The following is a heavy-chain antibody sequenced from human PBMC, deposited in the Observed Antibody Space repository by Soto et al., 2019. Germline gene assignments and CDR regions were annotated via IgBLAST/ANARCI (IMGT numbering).Heavy chain of an antibody. D-gene: IGHD2-15*01. V-gene: IGHV3-23*01. Sequence: EVQVLESGGGLVQPGGSLRLSCEASGFRFSNYDMSWVHQAPGKGLEWVSGVSASGSITSYADSAKGRFTISRDNAKNSMFLQMNSLRAEDTAVYFCAKGDCSGGRCYRGFDYWGQGTLVTVSA. CDR2: VSASGSIT. CDR1: GFRFSNYD. CDR3: AKGDCSGGRCYRGFDY. J-gene: IGHJ4*02.